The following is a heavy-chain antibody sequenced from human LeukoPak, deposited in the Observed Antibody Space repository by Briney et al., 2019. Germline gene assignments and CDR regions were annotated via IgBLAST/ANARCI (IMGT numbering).Heavy chain of an antibody. V-gene: IGHV3-74*01. J-gene: IGHJ4*02. CDR3: ARGGVGCFDY. CDR2: TNSDGSSA. Sequence: GGSLRLSCAASGFTFSSYWIHWVRQAPGKGLVWVSHTNSDGSSATYADSVEGRLTISRDNAKNTVYLQMNSLRAEDTAVYYCARGGVGCFDYWGQGALVTVSS. D-gene: IGHD6-19*01. CDR1: GFTFSSYW.